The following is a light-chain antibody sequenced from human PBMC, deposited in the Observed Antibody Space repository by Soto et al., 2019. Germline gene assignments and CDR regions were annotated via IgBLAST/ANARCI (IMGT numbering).Light chain of an antibody. CDR3: QQSYNSPRT. V-gene: IGKV3-11*01. J-gene: IGKJ1*01. CDR1: QSLSSSQ. Sequence: SVLTQSPCTLSLSPGERATLSCRASQSLSSSQLAWYQHKPGQAPRLLIYDASNRATGVPARFSGSGSGTDFTLTISDLEPADFGTYFCQQSYNSPRTFGQGTKVDIK. CDR2: DAS.